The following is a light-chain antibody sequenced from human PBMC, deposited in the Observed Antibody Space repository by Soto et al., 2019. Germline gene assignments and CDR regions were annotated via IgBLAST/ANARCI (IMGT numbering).Light chain of an antibody. Sequence: DIQLTQSPSFLYASVGDSVPITCRASQGISSYLAWYQQKPGKAPKLLSYAASTLQSGVPSRFSGSGSGTEFTLTIRSLQPEDLATYYSQQLNSYPRITFGQGTRLEI. J-gene: IGKJ5*01. CDR2: AAS. V-gene: IGKV1-9*01. CDR3: QQLNSYPRIT. CDR1: QGISSY.